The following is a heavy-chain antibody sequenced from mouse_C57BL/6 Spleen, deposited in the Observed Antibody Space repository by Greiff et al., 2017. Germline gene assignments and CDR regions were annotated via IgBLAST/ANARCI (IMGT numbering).Heavy chain of an antibody. Sequence: VQLQQSGAELVKPGASVKISCKASGYNFNDYNMNWVKQSNGKGLEWIGEINPNNGTTCDNQKFKGKATLTVDQSSSTAYMQLNSLTYEDSAVYYGARRVDDSDTCIAYWGQGTLVTVS. CDR2: INPNNGTT. V-gene: IGHV1-39*01. D-gene: IGHD2-4*01. J-gene: IGHJ3*01. CDR1: GYNFNDYN. CDR3: ARRVDDSDTCIAY.